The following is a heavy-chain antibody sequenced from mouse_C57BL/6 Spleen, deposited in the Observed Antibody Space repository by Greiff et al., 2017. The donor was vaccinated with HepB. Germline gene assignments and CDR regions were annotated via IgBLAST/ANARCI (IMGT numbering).Heavy chain of an antibody. Sequence: VMLVESGPELVKPGASVKISCKASGYAFSSSWMNWVKQRPGKGLEWIGRIYPGDGDTNYNGKFKGKATLTADKSSSTAYMQLSSLTSEDSAVYFWAREGFTTGAMDYWGQGTSVTVSS. CDR2: IYPGDGDT. CDR3: AREGFTTGAMDY. V-gene: IGHV1-82*01. J-gene: IGHJ4*01. CDR1: GYAFSSSW. D-gene: IGHD3-3*01.